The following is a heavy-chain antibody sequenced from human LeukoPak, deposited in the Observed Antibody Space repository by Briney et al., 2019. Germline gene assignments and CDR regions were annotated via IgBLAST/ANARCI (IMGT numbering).Heavy chain of an antibody. V-gene: IGHV3-64D*06. CDR3: VNGRCSSTSCYGGYY. CDR1: GFTFSSYA. J-gene: IGHJ4*02. D-gene: IGHD2-2*01. Sequence: GGSLRLSCSASGFTFSSYAMHWVRQAPGKGLEYVSAITSNGGSTYYADSVKGRFTISRDNSKNTLYLQMSSLRPEDTAVYYCVNGRCSSTSCYGGYYWGQGTLVTVPS. CDR2: ITSNGGST.